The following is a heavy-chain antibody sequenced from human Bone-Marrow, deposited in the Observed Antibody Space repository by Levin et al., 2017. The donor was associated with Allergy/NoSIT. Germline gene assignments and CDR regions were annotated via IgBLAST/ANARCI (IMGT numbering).Heavy chain of an antibody. Sequence: GESLKISCQASGYVFSDYSINWVRQATGQGLEWMGWMHPHSGATGFAQKFQGRVTMTRDTSITTAYMDLSSLRSDDTAVYYCARETGEWLAVFDSWGQGTLVTVSS. CDR3: ARETGEWLAVFDS. D-gene: IGHD6-19*01. V-gene: IGHV1-8*01. CDR1: GYVFSDYS. CDR2: MHPHSGAT. J-gene: IGHJ4*02.